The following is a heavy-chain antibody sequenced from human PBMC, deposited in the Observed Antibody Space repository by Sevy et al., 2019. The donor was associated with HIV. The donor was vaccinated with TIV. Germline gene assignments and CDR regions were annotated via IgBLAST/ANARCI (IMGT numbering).Heavy chain of an antibody. V-gene: IGHV3-30*18. D-gene: IGHD4-17*01. J-gene: IGHJ3*02. CDR2: ISYDGSNK. CDR1: GFTFSSYG. CDR3: AKDKGLRDDAFDI. Sequence: GGSLRLSCAASGFTFSSYGMHWVRQAPGKGLEWVAVISYDGSNKYYADSVKGRFTISRDNSKNTLYLQMNSLRAEDTAVYYCAKDKGLRDDAFDIWGQRTMVTVSS.